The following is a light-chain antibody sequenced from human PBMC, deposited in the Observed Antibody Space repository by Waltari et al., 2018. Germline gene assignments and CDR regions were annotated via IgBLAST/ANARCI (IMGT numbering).Light chain of an antibody. Sequence: QSALTQPASVSGSPGQSITISCTGTTTDVGTYASVSWYQQHPGKAPKLMIYDVTKRPSGIANRFSGSKSGNTASLTISGLQAEDEADYYCSSYTTSSTVYVFGTGTKVTVL. CDR2: DVT. CDR1: TTDVGTYAS. CDR3: SSYTTSSTVYV. J-gene: IGLJ1*01. V-gene: IGLV2-14*03.